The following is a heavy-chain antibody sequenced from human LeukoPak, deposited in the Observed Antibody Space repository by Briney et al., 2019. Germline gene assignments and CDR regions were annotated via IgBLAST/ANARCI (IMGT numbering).Heavy chain of an antibody. D-gene: IGHD3-10*01. CDR2: IYSGGST. CDR3: ARDGVTMVRGVMYYGSDY. V-gene: IGHV3-66*01. CDR1: GFTVSSNY. Sequence: GGSLRLSCAASGFTVSSNYMSWVRQAPGKGLEWVSVIYSGGSTYYADSVKGRFTISRDNSKNTLYLQMNSLRAKDTAVYYCARDGVTMVRGVMYYGSDYWGQGTLVTVSS. J-gene: IGHJ4*02.